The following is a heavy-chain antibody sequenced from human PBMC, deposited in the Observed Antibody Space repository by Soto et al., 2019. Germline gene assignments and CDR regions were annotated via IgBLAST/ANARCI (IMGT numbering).Heavy chain of an antibody. D-gene: IGHD6-19*01. CDR2: ISYDGSNK. CDR1: GFTFSSYA. Sequence: PGGSLRLSCAASGFTFSSYAMHWVRQAPGKGLEWVAVISYDGSNKYYADSVKGRFTISRDNSKNTLYLQMNSLRAEDTAVYYCARLNSGWYFDYWGQGTLVTVSS. V-gene: IGHV3-30-3*01. CDR3: ARLNSGWYFDY. J-gene: IGHJ4*02.